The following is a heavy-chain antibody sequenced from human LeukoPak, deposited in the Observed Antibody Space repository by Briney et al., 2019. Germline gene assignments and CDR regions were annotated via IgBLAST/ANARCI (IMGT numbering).Heavy chain of an antibody. CDR1: GYTLTEIS. CDR2: FNPEDVET. D-gene: IGHD4-17*01. CDR3: ATEIVGYGDVHYFDS. V-gene: IGHV1-24*01. Sequence: ASVKVSCKVSGYTLTEISMHWVRQALGQGLEWMGGFNPEDVETIYARSFQGRLTVTEDTSTDTAYMELSSLRAEDTAMYYCATEIVGYGDVHYFDSWGQGTLVTVSS. J-gene: IGHJ4*02.